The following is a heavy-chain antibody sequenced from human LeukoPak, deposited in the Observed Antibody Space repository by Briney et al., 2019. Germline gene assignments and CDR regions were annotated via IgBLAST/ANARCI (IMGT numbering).Heavy chain of an antibody. J-gene: IGHJ3*02. V-gene: IGHV4-59*01. Sequence: NPSETLSLTCTVSGGSISSYYWSWIRQPPGKGLEWLGYIYYSGSTNYNPSLKSRVTISVDTSKNQFSLKLSSVTAADTAVYYCARSPYYDFWSGYYQSDAFDIWGQGTMVTVSS. CDR2: IYYSGST. CDR3: ARSPYYDFWSGYYQSDAFDI. D-gene: IGHD3-3*01. CDR1: GGSISSYY.